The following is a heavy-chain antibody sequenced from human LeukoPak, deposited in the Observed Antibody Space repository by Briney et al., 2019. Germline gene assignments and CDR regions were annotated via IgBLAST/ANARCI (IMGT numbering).Heavy chain of an antibody. CDR1: GFTFSSYG. Sequence: PGGSLRLSCAASGFTFSSYGMHWVRQAPGKGLEWVAFIRYDGSNKYYADSVKGRFTISRDNSKNTLYLQMNSQRAEDTAVYYCARDGGSGWSRAWDYSYYIDVWGKGTTVTVSS. J-gene: IGHJ6*03. CDR3: ARDGGSGWSRAWDYSYYIDV. D-gene: IGHD6-19*01. V-gene: IGHV3-30*02. CDR2: IRYDGSNK.